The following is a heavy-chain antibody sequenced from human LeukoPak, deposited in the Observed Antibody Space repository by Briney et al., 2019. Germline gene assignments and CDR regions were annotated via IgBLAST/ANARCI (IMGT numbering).Heavy chain of an antibody. CDR2: ISHDGSNK. D-gene: IGHD6-19*01. Sequence: GGSLRLSCAASGFTFSNFAMHWVRQAPGKGLEWVAVISHDGSNKSYADSVKGRVSISRDNSNNTLYLQMNSLRTEDTALYYCARDRKAVAGAIDYWGQGTLVSVSA. V-gene: IGHV3-30*04. CDR3: ARDRKAVAGAIDY. CDR1: GFTFSNFA. J-gene: IGHJ4*02.